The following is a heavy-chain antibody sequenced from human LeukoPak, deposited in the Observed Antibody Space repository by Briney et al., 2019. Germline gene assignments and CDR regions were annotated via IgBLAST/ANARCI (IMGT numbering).Heavy chain of an antibody. CDR3: ATNMITFGGVIAKDY. J-gene: IGHJ4*02. D-gene: IGHD3-16*02. V-gene: IGHV3-23*01. CDR1: GFTFSSDA. CDR2: ISGSGGST. Sequence: GGSLRLSCAASGFTFSSDAMSWVRQAPGKGLEWVSAISGSGGSTYYADSVKGRFTISRDNAKNSLYLQMNSLRAEDTAVYYCATNMITFGGVIAKDYWGQGTLVTVSS.